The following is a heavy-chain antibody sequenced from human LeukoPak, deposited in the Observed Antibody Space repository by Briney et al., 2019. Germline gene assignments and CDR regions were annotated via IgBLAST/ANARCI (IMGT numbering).Heavy chain of an antibody. D-gene: IGHD3-3*01. Sequence: SETLSLTCTVSGGSISSYYWSWIRQPAGKGLEWIGRIYTSGSTNYNPSLKSRVTMSVDPSKNQFSLKLSSVTAADTAVYYCARDLRAPLTIFGVVSPYYYGMDVWGQGTTVTVSS. V-gene: IGHV4-4*07. CDR3: ARDLRAPLTIFGVVSPYYYGMDV. CDR2: IYTSGST. J-gene: IGHJ6*02. CDR1: GGSISSYY.